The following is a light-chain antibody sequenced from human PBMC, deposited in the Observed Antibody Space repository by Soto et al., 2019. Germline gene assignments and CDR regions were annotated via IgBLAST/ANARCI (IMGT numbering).Light chain of an antibody. CDR1: SSNIGNNY. J-gene: IGLJ2*01. CDR3: ATWDSSLSVVV. V-gene: IGLV1-51*01. Sequence: QSVLKQPPSVSAAPGQKVTISCSGSSSNIGNNYVSWYQQLPGTAPKLLIYDNDKRPSGIPDRFFGSKSGTSATLGITGLQTGDEADYYCATWDSSLSVVVFGGGTKLTVL. CDR2: DND.